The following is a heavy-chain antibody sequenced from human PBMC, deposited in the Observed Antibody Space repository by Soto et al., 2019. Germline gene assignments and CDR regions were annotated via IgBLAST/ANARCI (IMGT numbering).Heavy chain of an antibody. CDR3: ARNLASGYSSSWYPDY. D-gene: IGHD6-13*01. Sequence: ETLSLTCTVSGGPISSYYWSWIRQPAGKGLEWIGRIYTSGSTNYNPSLKSRVTISVDTSKNQFSLKLSSVTAADTAVYYCARNLASGYSSSWYPDYWGQGTLVTVSS. J-gene: IGHJ4*02. CDR2: IYTSGST. V-gene: IGHV4-4*07. CDR1: GGPISSYY.